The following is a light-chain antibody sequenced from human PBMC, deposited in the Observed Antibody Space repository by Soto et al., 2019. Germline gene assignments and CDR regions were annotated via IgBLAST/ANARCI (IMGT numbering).Light chain of an antibody. J-gene: IGKJ2*01. Sequence: DIQMTQTPYSLSASVGDRVTITCRASQGIDNYLAWFQQRPGKAPKCLIYSASNLQNGVPSKFSGSGFGTDFTLTISSLQPEDFATYYCLQYNSYPYAFGQGTKLEI. CDR1: QGIDNY. CDR2: SAS. CDR3: LQYNSYPYA. V-gene: IGKV1-16*02.